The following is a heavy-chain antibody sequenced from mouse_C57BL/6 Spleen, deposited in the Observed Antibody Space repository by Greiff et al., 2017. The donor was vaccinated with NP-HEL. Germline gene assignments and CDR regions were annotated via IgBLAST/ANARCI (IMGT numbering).Heavy chain of an antibody. CDR2: LDPSDSYT. Sequence: QVQLQQPGAELVMPGASVKLSCKASGYTFTSYWMHWVKQRPGQGLEWIGELDPSDSYTNYNQKFKGKSTLTVDKSSSTAYMQLSSLTSEDSAVYYCARKWYYYGSSYWYFDVWGTGTTVTVSS. J-gene: IGHJ1*03. CDR1: GYTFTSYW. CDR3: ARKWYYYGSSYWYFDV. V-gene: IGHV1-69*01. D-gene: IGHD1-1*01.